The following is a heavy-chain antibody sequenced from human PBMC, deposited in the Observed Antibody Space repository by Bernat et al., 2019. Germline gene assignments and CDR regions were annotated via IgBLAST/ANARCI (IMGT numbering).Heavy chain of an antibody. D-gene: IGHD6-6*01. Sequence: QVQVVESGGGVVQPGRSLRLSCVISRFIFSNSPMHWVRQAPGKGLEWVAVISSDGSSKYYAEAVKGRFTISRENSKSTLYLQMNSLRLEDTAMYYGAGGRPYMDNWGQGTLVTVSS. J-gene: IGHJ4*02. CDR2: ISSDGSSK. CDR3: AGGRPYMDN. CDR1: RFIFSNSP. V-gene: IGHV3-30-3*01.